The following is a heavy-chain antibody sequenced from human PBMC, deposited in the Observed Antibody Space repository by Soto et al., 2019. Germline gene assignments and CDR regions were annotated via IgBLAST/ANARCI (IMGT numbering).Heavy chain of an antibody. D-gene: IGHD6-13*01. CDR1: GYTFTSYG. CDR2: ISAYNGNT. J-gene: IGHJ2*01. V-gene: IGHV1-18*01. Sequence: QVQLVQSGAEVNKPGASVKVSCKASGYTFTSYGISWVRQAPGQGLEWMGWISAYNGNTNYAQKLQGRVTMTTDTSTSTAYMELRSLRSDDTAVYYCAIDSPYIAAAETRYFDLWGRGTLVTVSS. CDR3: AIDSPYIAAAETRYFDL.